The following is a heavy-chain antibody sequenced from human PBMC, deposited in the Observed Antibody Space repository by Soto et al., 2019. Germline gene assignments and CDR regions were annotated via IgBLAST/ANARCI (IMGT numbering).Heavy chain of an antibody. CDR1: GFTINRDA. J-gene: IGHJ4*02. V-gene: IGHV3-23*01. CDR2: INDRGDTT. D-gene: IGHD1-1*01. Sequence: GGSLRLSCAASGFTINRDALGWVRRAPAKGLEWVAAINDRGDTTHYADSVKGRFTISRDTSKNTLYLQMNTLRAEDTAVYYCAKDKPGTTSFDYWGRGTLVTVSS. CDR3: AKDKPGTTSFDY.